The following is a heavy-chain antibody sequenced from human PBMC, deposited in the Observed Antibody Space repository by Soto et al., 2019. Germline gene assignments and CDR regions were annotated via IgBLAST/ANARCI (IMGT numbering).Heavy chain of an antibody. Sequence: LTGTVSGGSISGGGYYWSWIRQHPGKGREWIWYIYYSGSTYYNPSLKSRVTISVDTSKNQFSLKLSSVTAADTAVYYCARVLTVAANYGMDVWGQGTTVTVYS. CDR3: ARVLTVAANYGMDV. D-gene: IGHD6-19*01. V-gene: IGHV4-31*03. CDR2: IYYSGST. CDR1: GGSISGGGYY. J-gene: IGHJ6*02.